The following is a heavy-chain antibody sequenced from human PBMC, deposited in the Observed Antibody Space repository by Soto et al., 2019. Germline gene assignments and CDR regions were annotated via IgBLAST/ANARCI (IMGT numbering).Heavy chain of an antibody. V-gene: IGHV3-30-3*01. D-gene: IGHD5-18*01. Sequence: GGSLRLSCAASGFTFSSYAMHWVRQAPGKGLEWVAVISYDRSNKYYADSVKGRFTISRDNSKNTLYLQMNSLRAEDTAVYYCAVGYSYGDDAFDIWGQGTMVTVSS. CDR3: AVGYSYGDDAFDI. CDR2: ISYDRSNK. J-gene: IGHJ3*02. CDR1: GFTFSSYA.